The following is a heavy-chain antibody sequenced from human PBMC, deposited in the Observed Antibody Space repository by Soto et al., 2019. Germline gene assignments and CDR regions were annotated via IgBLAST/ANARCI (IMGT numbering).Heavy chain of an antibody. J-gene: IGHJ6*02. D-gene: IGHD2-2*01. CDR2: IIPIFGTA. CDR3: ARVPQESCGSTSCYGLNYYYYGMDV. Sequence: SVKVSCKASGGTFSSYAISWVRQAPGQGLEWMGGIIPIFGTANYAQKFQGRVTITADESTSTAYMELSSLRSEDTAVYYCARVPQESCGSTSCYGLNYYYYGMDVWGQGTTVTVSS. V-gene: IGHV1-69*13. CDR1: GGTFSSYA.